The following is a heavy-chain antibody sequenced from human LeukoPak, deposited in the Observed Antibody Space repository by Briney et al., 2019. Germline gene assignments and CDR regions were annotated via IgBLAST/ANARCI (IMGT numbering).Heavy chain of an antibody. V-gene: IGHV3-53*01. CDR2: IYSGGST. CDR3: AIQNYYYYGMDV. Sequence: PGGSLRLSCAASGFTVSSNYMSWVRQAPGKGLEWASVIYSGGSTYYADSVKGRFTISRDNSKNTLYLQMNSLRAEDTAVYYCAIQNYYYYGMDVWGQGTTVTVSS. CDR1: GFTVSSNY. J-gene: IGHJ6*02.